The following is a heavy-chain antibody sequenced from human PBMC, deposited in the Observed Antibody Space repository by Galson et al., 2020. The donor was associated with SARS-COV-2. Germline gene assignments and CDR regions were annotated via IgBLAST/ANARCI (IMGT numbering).Heavy chain of an antibody. V-gene: IGHV4-59*01. D-gene: IGHD2-2*01. CDR3: ARVFLNCSSTSCYFHDAFDI. Sequence: ETSETLSLTCTVSGGSISSYYWSWIRQPPGKGLEWIGYIYYSGSTNHNPSLKSRVTISVDTSKNQFSLKLSSVTAADTAVYYCARVFLNCSSTSCYFHDAFDIWGQGTMVTVSS. J-gene: IGHJ3*02. CDR2: IYYSGST. CDR1: GGSISSYY.